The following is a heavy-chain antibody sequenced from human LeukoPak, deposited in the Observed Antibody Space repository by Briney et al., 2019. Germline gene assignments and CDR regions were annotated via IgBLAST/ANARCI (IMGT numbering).Heavy chain of an antibody. V-gene: IGHV4-39*07. J-gene: IGHJ1*01. CDR3: ARMHYYYDSSGYYGYFQH. Sequence: SETLSLTCTVSGGSISSTSYYRGWIRQPPGKGLEWIGSIYYGGSTYYNPSLKSRVTISVDTSKNQFSLKLSSVTAADTAVYYCARMHYYYDSSGYYGYFQHWGQGTLVTVSS. CDR2: IYYGGST. D-gene: IGHD3-22*01. CDR1: GGSISSTSYY.